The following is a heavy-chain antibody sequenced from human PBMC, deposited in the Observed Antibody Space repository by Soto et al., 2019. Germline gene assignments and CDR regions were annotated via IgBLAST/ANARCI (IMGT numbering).Heavy chain of an antibody. V-gene: IGHV1-24*01. Sequence: ASVKVSCNVSGYTLTELCMHWVQQAPGKGREWMGGFDPEDGETIYAQKFQGRVTITEDTSTDTAYLELSSLRSEDTAVYYCARDHMGSGSYYMFGMDVWGQGTTVNVSS. D-gene: IGHD3-10*01. CDR1: GYTLTELC. J-gene: IGHJ6*02. CDR2: FDPEDGET. CDR3: ARDHMGSGSYYMFGMDV.